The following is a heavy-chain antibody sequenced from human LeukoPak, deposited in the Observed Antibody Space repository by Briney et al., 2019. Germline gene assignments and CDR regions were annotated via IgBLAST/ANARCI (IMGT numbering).Heavy chain of an antibody. CDR2: ISQSGNT. CDR3: ARLQEKEFNAGDNWFDP. J-gene: IGHJ5*02. CDR1: TGSMSSYD. V-gene: IGHV4-59*01. Sequence: PSETLSLTCTLSTGSMSSYDWRWNRHPPGRGLEWIAYISQSGNTNYNPSLKSRVTISADTSKNQFSLKLSAVQAGDEDVDNCARLQEKEFNAGDNWFDPWGQGTLVTVSS. D-gene: IGHD3-10*01.